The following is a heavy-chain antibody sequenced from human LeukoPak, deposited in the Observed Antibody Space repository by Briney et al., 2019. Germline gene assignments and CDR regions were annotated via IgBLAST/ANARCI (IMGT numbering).Heavy chain of an antibody. Sequence: PSETLSLTCTVSGGSISSYYWSWIRQAPGKGLEWIGYIYYSGSTNYNPSLKSRVTISVDTSKNQFSLKLSSVTAADTAVYYCARTVEMATVYFDYWGQGTLVTVSS. J-gene: IGHJ4*02. CDR1: GGSISSYY. D-gene: IGHD5-24*01. CDR2: IYYSGST. CDR3: ARTVEMATVYFDY. V-gene: IGHV4-59*01.